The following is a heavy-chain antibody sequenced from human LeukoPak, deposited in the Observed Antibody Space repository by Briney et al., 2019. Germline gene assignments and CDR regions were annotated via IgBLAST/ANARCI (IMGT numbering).Heavy chain of an antibody. Sequence: SETLSLTCSVSGGSIGSYYWSWIRQPPGKGLEWIGYIYYSGSTNYNPSLKSRVTISVDTSKNQFSLKLSSVTAADTAVYYCARGYSSSWYHYWGQGTLVTVSS. D-gene: IGHD6-13*01. J-gene: IGHJ4*02. CDR3: ARGYSSSWYHY. CDR2: IYYSGST. CDR1: GGSIGSYY. V-gene: IGHV4-59*01.